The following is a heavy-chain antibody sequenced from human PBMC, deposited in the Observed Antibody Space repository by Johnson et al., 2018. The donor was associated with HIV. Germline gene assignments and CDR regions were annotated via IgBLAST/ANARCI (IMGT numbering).Heavy chain of an antibody. J-gene: IGHJ3*02. CDR2: IWYDGSNK. CDR1: GFTFSSYG. D-gene: IGHD1-26*01. CDR3: ARVRVGAFGI. Sequence: QVQLVESGGGVVQPGRSLRLSCAASGFTFSSYGMHWVRHAPGKGLEWVAVIWYDGSNKYYADSVKGRFTISRDNSKNMLFLQINSLRVEDTAVYYCARVRVGAFGIGGQGKIVTV. V-gene: IGHV3-33*01.